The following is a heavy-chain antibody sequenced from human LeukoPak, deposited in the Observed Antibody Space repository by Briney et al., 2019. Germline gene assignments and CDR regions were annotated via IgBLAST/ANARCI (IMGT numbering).Heavy chain of an antibody. Sequence: PSQTLSLTCTVSGGSISSGGYYWRWIRQPPGKGLEWIGYIYHSGSTYYNPSLKSRVTISVDRSKNQFSLKLSSVTAADTAVYYCARDRGGITGTVDYWGQGTLVTVSS. D-gene: IGHD1/OR15-1a*01. CDR1: GGSISSGGYY. J-gene: IGHJ4*02. CDR3: ARDRGGITGTVDY. CDR2: IYHSGST. V-gene: IGHV4-30-2*01.